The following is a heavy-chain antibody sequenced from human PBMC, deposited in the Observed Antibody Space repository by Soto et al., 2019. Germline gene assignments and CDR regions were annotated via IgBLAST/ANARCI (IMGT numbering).Heavy chain of an antibody. D-gene: IGHD3-10*01. V-gene: IGHV5-51*01. Sequence: GESLKISCKGSGYSFTSYWIGWVRQMPGKGLEWMGIIYPGDSDTRYSPSFQGQVTISADKSISTAYLQWSSLKASDTAMYYFARLIKGSYYPPLGYYGMDVWGQGTTVTVSS. CDR3: ARLIKGSYYPPLGYYGMDV. J-gene: IGHJ6*02. CDR2: IYPGDSDT. CDR1: GYSFTSYW.